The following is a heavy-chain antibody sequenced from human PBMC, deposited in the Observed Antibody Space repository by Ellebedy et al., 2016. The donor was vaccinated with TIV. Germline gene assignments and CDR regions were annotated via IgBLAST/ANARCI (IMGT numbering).Heavy chain of an antibody. J-gene: IGHJ4*02. Sequence: GESLKISCAASEFTFSYYAMHWVRQAPGKGLEWVAVISHDGSTKYYADSVKGRFTISRNNARNTLYLQMNSLKVEDTAIFYCARGGGRGLPLQWGQGTLVIVSS. V-gene: IGHV3-30-3*01. CDR3: ARGGGRGLPLQ. CDR1: EFTFSYYA. CDR2: ISHDGSTK. D-gene: IGHD4-11*01.